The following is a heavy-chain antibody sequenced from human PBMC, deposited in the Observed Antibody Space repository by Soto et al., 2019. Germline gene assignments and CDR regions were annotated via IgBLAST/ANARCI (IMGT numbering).Heavy chain of an antibody. J-gene: IGHJ6*02. V-gene: IGHV1-2*02. CDR2: ITPNSGGT. CDR3: ASFYSSRGEFYYYGMDV. CDR1: GYIFTGYF. D-gene: IGHD6-13*01. Sequence: QVQLVQSGAEVKKPGASVKVSCQASGYIFTGYFMHWVRQAPGQGLGWMGWITPNSGGTNYAQKFQGRYTLTRDTSISTAYMDLSSLRSDDTAVYYCASFYSSRGEFYYYGMDVWGQGTTVTVSS.